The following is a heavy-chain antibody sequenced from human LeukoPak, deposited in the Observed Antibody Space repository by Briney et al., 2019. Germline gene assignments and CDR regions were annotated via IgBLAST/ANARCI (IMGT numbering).Heavy chain of an antibody. V-gene: IGHV3-30-3*01. D-gene: IGHD6-13*01. CDR1: GFTFSSYA. CDR2: ISYDGSNK. Sequence: GRSLRLSCAASGFTFSSYAMHWVRQAPGKGLVWVAVISYDGSNKYYADSVKGRFTISRDNSKNTLYLQMNSLRAEDTAVYYCARGAAAAGTRDWFDPWGQGTLVTVSS. CDR3: ARGAAAAGTRDWFDP. J-gene: IGHJ5*02.